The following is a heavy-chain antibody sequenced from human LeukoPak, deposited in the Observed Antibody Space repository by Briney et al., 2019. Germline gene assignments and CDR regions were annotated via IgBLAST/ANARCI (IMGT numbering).Heavy chain of an antibody. D-gene: IGHD2-15*01. J-gene: IGHJ6*04. Sequence: GASLQISCKGSGSSFTNYWIGWVRPMPGKGLEWMWIIYPGDSDTRYSPSFQGQVTISADKSISTAYLQWSSLKASNTAMYYCARHQDIVSPGDVWGKGPTVTVSS. CDR3: ARHQDIVSPGDV. CDR1: GSSFTNYW. CDR2: IYPGDSDT. V-gene: IGHV5-51*01.